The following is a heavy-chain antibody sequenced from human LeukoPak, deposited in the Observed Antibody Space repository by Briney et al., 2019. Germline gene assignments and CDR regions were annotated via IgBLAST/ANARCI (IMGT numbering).Heavy chain of an antibody. CDR1: GFTFSSYA. J-gene: IGHJ4*02. Sequence: QPGRSLRLSCAASGFTFSSYAMSWVRQAPGKGLEWVSAISGSGGSTYYADSVKGRFTISRDNSKNTLYLQMNSLRAEDTAVYYCAKDPNEILYYYDSGDYWGQGTLVTVSS. V-gene: IGHV3-23*01. CDR2: ISGSGGST. CDR3: AKDPNEILYYYDSGDY. D-gene: IGHD3-22*01.